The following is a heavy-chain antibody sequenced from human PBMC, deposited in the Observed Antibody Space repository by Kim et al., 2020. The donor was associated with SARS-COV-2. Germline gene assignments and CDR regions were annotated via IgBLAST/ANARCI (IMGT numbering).Heavy chain of an antibody. V-gene: IGHV4-34*01. CDR3: ARGSIAVAGTEYYYYGMDV. J-gene: IGHJ6*01. Sequence: SETLSLTCAVYGGSFSGYYWSWIRQPPGKGLEWIGEINHSGSTNYNPSLKSRVTISVDTSKNQFSLKLSSVTAADTAVYDCARGSIAVAGTEYYYYGMDV. D-gene: IGHD6-19*01. CDR1: GGSFSGYY. CDR2: INHSGST.